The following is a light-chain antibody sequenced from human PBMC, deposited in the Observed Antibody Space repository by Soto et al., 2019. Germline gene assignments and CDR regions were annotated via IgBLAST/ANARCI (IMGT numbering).Light chain of an antibody. CDR1: QSISSN. CDR2: GAS. Sequence: EIVMTQSPATLSVSPGERATLSCRASQSISSNLAWYQQKPGQAPRLLIYGASTRATGIPARFSGSGSGTEFTLTISSLQSEDFGVYYCQQYGSSPFTFGPGTKVDIK. V-gene: IGKV3D-15*02. CDR3: QQYGSSPFT. J-gene: IGKJ3*01.